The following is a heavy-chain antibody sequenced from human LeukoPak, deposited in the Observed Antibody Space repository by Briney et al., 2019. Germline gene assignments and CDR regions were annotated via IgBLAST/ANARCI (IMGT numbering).Heavy chain of an antibody. J-gene: IGHJ6*02. CDR2: IYYSGST. D-gene: IGHD1-26*01. Sequence: SETLSLTCTVSGGSISSSSYYWGWIRQPPGKGLEWIGSIYYSGSTYYNPSLKSRVTISVDTSKNQFSLKLSSVTAADTAVYYCASIPTLVRLGSLWFDYYYGMDVWGQGTTVTVSS. CDR1: GGSISSSSYY. CDR3: ASIPTLVRLGSLWFDYYYGMDV. V-gene: IGHV4-39*01.